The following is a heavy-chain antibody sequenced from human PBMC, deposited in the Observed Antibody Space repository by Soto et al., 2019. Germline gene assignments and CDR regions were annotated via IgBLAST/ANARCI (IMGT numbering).Heavy chain of an antibody. CDR1: GGSISSYY. J-gene: IGHJ4*02. CDR3: ARHPSQPYDILTGFFDY. V-gene: IGHV4-59*08. CDR2: IYYSGST. D-gene: IGHD3-9*01. Sequence: SETLSLTCTVSGGSISSYYWSWIRQPPGKGLEWIGYIYYSGSTNYNPSLKSRVTISVDTSKNQFSLKLSSVTAADTAVYYCARHPSQPYDILTGFFDYWGQGTLVTVSS.